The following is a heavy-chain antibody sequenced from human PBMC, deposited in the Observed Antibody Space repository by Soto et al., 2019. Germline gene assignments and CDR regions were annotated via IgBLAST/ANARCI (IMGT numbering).Heavy chain of an antibody. CDR3: ATEGSRHWNSSVMAV. Sequence: ASVKVSCKVSGYTLTELSMHWVRQAPGKGLEWMGGFDPEDGETIYAQKFQGRVTMTEDTSTDTAYMELSSLRSEDTAVYYCATEGSRHWNSSVMAVWGKGTTVTVSS. V-gene: IGHV1-24*01. J-gene: IGHJ6*03. D-gene: IGHD1-7*01. CDR1: GYTLTELS. CDR2: FDPEDGET.